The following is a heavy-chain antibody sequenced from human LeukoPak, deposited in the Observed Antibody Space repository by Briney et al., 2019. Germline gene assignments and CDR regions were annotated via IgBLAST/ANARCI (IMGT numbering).Heavy chain of an antibody. CDR2: IYYSGST. Sequence: PSETLSLTCTVSGGSLSSYYWSWIRQPPGKGLEWIGYIYYSGSTNYNPSLKSRVTISVDTSKNQFSLILSSVTAADTAVYFCARAPDRIVGATLIFDYWGQGILVTVSS. CDR3: ARAPDRIVGATLIFDY. V-gene: IGHV4-59*08. D-gene: IGHD1-26*01. CDR1: GGSLSSYY. J-gene: IGHJ4*02.